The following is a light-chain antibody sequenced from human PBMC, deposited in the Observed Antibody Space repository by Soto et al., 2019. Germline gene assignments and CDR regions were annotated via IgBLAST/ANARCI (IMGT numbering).Light chain of an antibody. Sequence: DIQMTQSPPTLSASVGDRVTITCRASQSISSWLAWYQQKPGEAPKLLIYDASNLESGVPSRFSGNGSGTEFTLTISSLQPDDFATYYCQQYNAYSPLTFGGGTKVEI. V-gene: IGKV1-5*01. CDR1: QSISSW. CDR3: QQYNAYSPLT. CDR2: DAS. J-gene: IGKJ4*01.